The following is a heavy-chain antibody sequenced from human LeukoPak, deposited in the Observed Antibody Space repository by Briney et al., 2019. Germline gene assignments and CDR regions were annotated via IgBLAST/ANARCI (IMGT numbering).Heavy chain of an antibody. Sequence: GGSLRLSCAASGFIFSNYTMNWVRQAPGKGLEWVSSISSSSNYIFYADSVKGRFTISRENAKKSLYLQMNSLRAEDTAVYYCARDKGDYGDYVANWFDPWGQGTLVTVSS. CDR3: ARDKGDYGDYVANWFDP. J-gene: IGHJ5*02. CDR2: ISSSSNYI. D-gene: IGHD4-17*01. V-gene: IGHV3-21*01. CDR1: GFIFSNYT.